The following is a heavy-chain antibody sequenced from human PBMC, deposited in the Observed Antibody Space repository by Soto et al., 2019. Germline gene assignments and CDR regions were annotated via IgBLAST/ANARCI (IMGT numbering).Heavy chain of an antibody. CDR1: GFIFSDHY. D-gene: IGHD4-4*01. J-gene: IGHJ3*02. CDR2: IRDKANSYTT. V-gene: IGHV3-72*01. Sequence: EVQMVESGGGLVQPGRSLRLSCAASGFIFSDHYMDWVRQAPGKGLEWVGRIRDKANSYTTEYAASVKGRFTISRDDSKNSLYLQMNSLKIEDTAVYYCARGDDYNDGVYASDIWGQGQWSPSLQ. CDR3: ARGDDYNDGVYASDI.